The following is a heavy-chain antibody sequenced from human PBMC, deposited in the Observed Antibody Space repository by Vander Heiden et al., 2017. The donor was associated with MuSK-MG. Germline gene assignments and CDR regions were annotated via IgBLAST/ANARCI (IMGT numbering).Heavy chain of an antibody. CDR1: GYTFPSYG. D-gene: IGHD3-10*01. CDR3: AREAGSGSYYNGLVYYYYGMDV. CDR2: ISAYNGNT. Sequence: QVQLVQSGAEVKKPGASVKVSCKASGYTFPSYGISWVRQAPGQGLEWMGWISAYNGNTNYAQKLQGRVTMTTDTSTSTAYMELRSLRSDDTAVYYCAREAGSGSYYNGLVYYYYGMDVWGQGTTVTVSS. J-gene: IGHJ6*02. V-gene: IGHV1-18*01.